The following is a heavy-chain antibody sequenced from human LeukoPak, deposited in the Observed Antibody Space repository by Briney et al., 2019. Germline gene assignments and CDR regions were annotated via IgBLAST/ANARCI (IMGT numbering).Heavy chain of an antibody. CDR1: GFTFSSYG. CDR2: ISYDGSNK. Sequence: PGGSLRLSCAASGFTFSSYGMHWVRQAPGKGLEWVAVISYDGSNKYYADSVKGRFTISRDNSKNTLYLQMNSLRAEDTAVYYCAKDGQVYCSSTSCYHLSLWGQGTLVTVSS. D-gene: IGHD2-2*01. J-gene: IGHJ4*02. CDR3: AKDGQVYCSSTSCYHLSL. V-gene: IGHV3-30*18.